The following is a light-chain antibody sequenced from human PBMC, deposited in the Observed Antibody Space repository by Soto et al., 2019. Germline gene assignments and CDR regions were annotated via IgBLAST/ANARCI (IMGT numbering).Light chain of an antibody. CDR2: YNS. Sequence: SYELTQPPSVSVAPGKTARITCGGNNIGSKSVHWYQQKPGQAPVLVIYYNSDRPSGTPERFSGSNSGNTATVTISRVEAADEADYYCQVWDSSSDHVVFGGGTKLTVL. J-gene: IGLJ2*01. V-gene: IGLV3-21*04. CDR1: NIGSKS. CDR3: QVWDSSSDHVV.